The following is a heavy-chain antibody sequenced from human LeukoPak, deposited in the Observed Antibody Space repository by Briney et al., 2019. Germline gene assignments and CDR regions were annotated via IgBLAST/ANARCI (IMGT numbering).Heavy chain of an antibody. CDR2: ILYSGST. D-gene: IGHD3-16*01. Sequence: SETLSLTCTVSSGSISSYYWSWIRQPPGKGLEWIGYILYSGSTNYNPSLKSRVTISVDTSKNQFSLKLSSVTAADTAVYYCARGGAVKRYYYMDVWGKGTTVTISS. CDR3: ARGGAVKRYYYMDV. V-gene: IGHV4-59*01. CDR1: SGSISSYY. J-gene: IGHJ6*03.